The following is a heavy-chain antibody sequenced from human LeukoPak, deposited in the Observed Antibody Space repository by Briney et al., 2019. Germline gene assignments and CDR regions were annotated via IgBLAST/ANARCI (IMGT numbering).Heavy chain of an antibody. V-gene: IGHV1-69*05. J-gene: IGHJ4*02. D-gene: IGHD2-15*01. CDR3: ARGRRRYCSGGSCSNYYFDY. CDR1: GGTFSSYA. Sequence: ASVKVSCKASGGTFSSYAISWVRQAPGQGLEWMGGIIPIFGTANYAQKFQGRVTITTDESTSTAYMELSSLRSEDTAAYYCARGRRRYCSGGSCSNYYFDYWGQGTLVTVSS. CDR2: IIPIFGTA.